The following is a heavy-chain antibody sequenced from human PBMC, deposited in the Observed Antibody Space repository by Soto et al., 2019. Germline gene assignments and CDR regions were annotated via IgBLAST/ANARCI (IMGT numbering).Heavy chain of an antibody. J-gene: IGHJ4*02. V-gene: IGHV4-31*03. CDR3: ARETTGSSAGY. D-gene: IGHD6-6*01. Sequence: SETQSLTSTFSGVSIRSGGYYWSWIRQHPGKGLEWIGYIYYSGSTYYNPSLKSRVTISVDTSKNQFSLKLSSVTAADTAVYYCARETTGSSAGYWGQGTLVTVSS. CDR1: GVSIRSGGYY. CDR2: IYYSGST.